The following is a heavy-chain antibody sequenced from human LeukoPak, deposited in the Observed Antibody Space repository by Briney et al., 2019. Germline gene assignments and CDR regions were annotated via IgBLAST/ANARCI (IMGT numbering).Heavy chain of an antibody. CDR1: GFTFSNYV. J-gene: IGHJ6*02. CDR2: ISGSGGNT. D-gene: IGHD2-8*01. Sequence: GGSLRLSCAASGFTFSNYVMSWVRQAPGKGLEWVSGISGSGGNTYYADSVKGRFTISRDNSKNTLYLQMNSLRAEDTAVYYCARAINGYKYYYYGMDVWGQGTTVTVSS. V-gene: IGHV3-23*01. CDR3: ARAINGYKYYYYGMDV.